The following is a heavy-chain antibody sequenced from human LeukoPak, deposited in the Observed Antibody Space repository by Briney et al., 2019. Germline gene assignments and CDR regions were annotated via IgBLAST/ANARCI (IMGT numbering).Heavy chain of an antibody. V-gene: IGHV4-59*01. J-gene: IGHJ5*02. CDR3: ARGYSSIRGWFDP. CDR2: IHYSGNT. CDR1: GGSISSSY. D-gene: IGHD6-13*01. Sequence: SETLSLTCTVSGGSISSSYWSWIRQAPGKGLEWIGYIHYSGNTNQNPSLKSRVTISVDTSKNQFSLKLSSVTAADTAVFYCARGYSSIRGWFDPWGQGTPVTVSS.